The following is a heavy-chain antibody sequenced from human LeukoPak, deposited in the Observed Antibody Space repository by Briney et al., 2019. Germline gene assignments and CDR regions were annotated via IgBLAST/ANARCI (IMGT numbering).Heavy chain of an antibody. CDR1: GGSLSEYY. D-gene: IGHD3-10*01. CDR3: ARLNDYGSGTYALDY. Sequence: PSETLSLTCTVSGGSLSEYYWKWIRQTPGKGLEWIGHINYSASTNHNPSLKIRLAISVDTSKNQSALRLRSVAAADTAVYYCARLNDYGSGTYALDYWGQGTLVTVSS. CDR2: INYSAST. V-gene: IGHV4-59*01. J-gene: IGHJ4*02.